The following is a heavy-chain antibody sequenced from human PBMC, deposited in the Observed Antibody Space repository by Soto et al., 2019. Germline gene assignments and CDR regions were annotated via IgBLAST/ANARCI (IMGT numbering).Heavy chain of an antibody. D-gene: IGHD2-8*01. CDR2: IKYDATDX. CDR3: TWGVSICAA. J-gene: IGHJ4*02. CDR1: VFTFSSAW. V-gene: IGHV3-7*01. Sequence: GGSLRLSCVASVFTFSSAWMSWVRQAPGKWLEWLANIKYDATDXXXVDSVEGRXTVSRYNTQKSXFLQKXSLRTEDTAVYYCTWGVSICAAWRRGTLVTVSS.